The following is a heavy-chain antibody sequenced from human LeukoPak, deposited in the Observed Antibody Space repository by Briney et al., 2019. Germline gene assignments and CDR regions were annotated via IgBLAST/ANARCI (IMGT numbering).Heavy chain of an antibody. V-gene: IGHV3-30-3*01. J-gene: IGHJ4*02. CDR1: GFTFSSYA. D-gene: IGHD3-22*01. Sequence: QSGGSLRLSCAASGFTFSSYAMHWVRQAPGKGLEWVAVISYDGSNKYYADSVKGRFTISRDNSKNTLYLQMNSLRAEDTAVYYCARDRVSHSSGYSAGVVYWGQGTLVTVSS. CDR3: ARDRVSHSSGYSAGVVY. CDR2: ISYDGSNK.